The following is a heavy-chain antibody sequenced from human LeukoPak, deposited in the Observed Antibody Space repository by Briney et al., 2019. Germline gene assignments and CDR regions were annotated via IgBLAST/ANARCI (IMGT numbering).Heavy chain of an antibody. CDR1: GASIRSGDYY. J-gene: IGHJ3*02. D-gene: IGHD2-15*01. CDR2: IYDSGST. Sequence: SETLSLTCTVSGASIRSGDYYWSWIRQPPGKGLEWIGYIYDSGSTYYNPSLKSRITISVDTSENRFYLKLSSVTATDTAVYYCARDCSGGSCYGAFDIWGQGTMVTVSS. V-gene: IGHV4-30-4*01. CDR3: ARDCSGGSCYGAFDI.